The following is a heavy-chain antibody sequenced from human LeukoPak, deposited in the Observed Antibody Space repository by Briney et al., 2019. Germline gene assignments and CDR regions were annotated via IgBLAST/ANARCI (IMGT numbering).Heavy chain of an antibody. CDR2: INPSGGST. J-gene: IGHJ4*02. D-gene: IGHD2-2*02. V-gene: IGHV1-46*01. Sequence: ASVKVSCKASGYTFTSYYMHWVRQAPGQGLEWMGIINPSGGSTSYAQKFQGRVTMTRDMSTSTVYMELSSLRSGDTAVYYCARGTDIVVVPAAIFLYWGQGTLVTVSS. CDR1: GYTFTSYY. CDR3: ARGTDIVVVPAAIFLY.